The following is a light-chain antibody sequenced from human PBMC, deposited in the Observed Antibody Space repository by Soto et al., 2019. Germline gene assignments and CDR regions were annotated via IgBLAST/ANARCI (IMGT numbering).Light chain of an antibody. V-gene: IGKV3-15*01. CDR1: QSVSSN. Sequence: EIMLTHSPATLPLSPGETATLSCSASQSVSSNLAWYLQKPGQAPRLLIYGASTRATGIPARFSGSGSGTEFTLTISSLQSEDFAVYYCQQYNNWPLTFGGGTKVDI. J-gene: IGKJ4*01. CDR2: GAS. CDR3: QQYNNWPLT.